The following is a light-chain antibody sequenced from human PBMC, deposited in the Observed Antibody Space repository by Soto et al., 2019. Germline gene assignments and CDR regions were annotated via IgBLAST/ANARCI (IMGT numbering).Light chain of an antibody. CDR2: SNN. J-gene: IGLJ2*01. CDR3: AAWDESLNGHVV. CDR1: SSNIGSNT. V-gene: IGLV1-44*01. Sequence: QSVLTQPPSASGTPGQRVTISCSGSSSNIGSNTVNWYQQLPGTTPKLLIYSNNQRPSGGPDRYSGSKTGTSASLAISGLQPEDEADYYCAAWDESLNGHVVFGGGTKLTVL.